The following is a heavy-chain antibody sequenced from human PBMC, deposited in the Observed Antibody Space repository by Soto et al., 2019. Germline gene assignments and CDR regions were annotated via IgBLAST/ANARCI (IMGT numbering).Heavy chain of an antibody. CDR2: ISYDGSNK. CDR3: AREGLLWFGELPHVFDY. J-gene: IGHJ4*02. D-gene: IGHD3-10*01. Sequence: PGGSLRLSCAASGFTFSSYAMHWVRQAPGKGLEWVAVISYDGSNKYYADSVKGRFTISRDNSKNTLYLQMNSLRAEDTAVYYCAREGLLWFGELPHVFDYWGQGTLVTVSS. V-gene: IGHV3-30-3*01. CDR1: GFTFSSYA.